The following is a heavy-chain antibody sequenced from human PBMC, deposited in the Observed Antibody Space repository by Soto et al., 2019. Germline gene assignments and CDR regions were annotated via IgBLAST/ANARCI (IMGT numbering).Heavy chain of an antibody. Sequence: ASVKVSCKASGYSFTSLDINWVRQTAGQGLEWMGWMQPSTGRTGYAQKFQGRVAMTRDTSINTAYMELTTLTSDDTAFYYCARGVSAGVDYWGQGTLVTVSS. CDR2: MQPSTGRT. D-gene: IGHD1-26*01. V-gene: IGHV1-8*01. CDR3: ARGVSAGVDY. J-gene: IGHJ4*02. CDR1: GYSFTSLD.